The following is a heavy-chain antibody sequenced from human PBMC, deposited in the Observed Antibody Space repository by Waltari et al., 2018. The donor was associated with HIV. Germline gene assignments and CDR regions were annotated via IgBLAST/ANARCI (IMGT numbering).Heavy chain of an antibody. CDR2: IYYSGLT. V-gene: IGHV4-59*01. D-gene: IGHD6-13*01. Sequence: QVQLQESGPGLAKPSETLSLSCTVAGGSISSYSWRWIRQPPGKGLEWIGYIYYSGLTNYNPSLNSRVTISVDTSKNQFSLKLSSVTAADTAVYYCARDLGESSSWFGGVIGHWGQGILVTVSS. J-gene: IGHJ4*02. CDR1: GGSISSYS. CDR3: ARDLGESSSWFGGVIGH.